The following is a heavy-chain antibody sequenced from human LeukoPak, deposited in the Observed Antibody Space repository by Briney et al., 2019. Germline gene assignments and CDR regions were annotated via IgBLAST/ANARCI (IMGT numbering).Heavy chain of an antibody. J-gene: IGHJ3*02. Sequence: ASVKVSCKASGYTFTSYYMHWVRQAPGQGLEWMGIINPSGGSTSYAQKFQGRVTMTRDMSTSTVYMELSSLRSEDTAVYYCARDSGSMVTIFDAFDIWGQGTMVTVSS. CDR1: GYTFTSYY. V-gene: IGHV1-46*01. D-gene: IGHD5-24*01. CDR2: INPSGGST. CDR3: ARDSGSMVTIFDAFDI.